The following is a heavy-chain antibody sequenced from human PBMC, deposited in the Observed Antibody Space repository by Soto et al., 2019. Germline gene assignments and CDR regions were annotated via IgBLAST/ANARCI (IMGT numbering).Heavy chain of an antibody. CDR2: SSGGSPKE. Sequence: LRLSCEASGLPLVNYASSSVRYAPANGLEGGSASSGGSPKEFYVESVKGRLTYSRDNSKNILFLEMNSQRADDAALYYCAKDFSGVSFSEKPSCGGDCYTLDSWGRGTQVTVSS. J-gene: IGHJ4*02. CDR3: AKDFSGVSFSEKPSCGGDCYTLDS. D-gene: IGHD2-21*02. CDR1: GLPLVNYA. V-gene: IGHV3-23*01.